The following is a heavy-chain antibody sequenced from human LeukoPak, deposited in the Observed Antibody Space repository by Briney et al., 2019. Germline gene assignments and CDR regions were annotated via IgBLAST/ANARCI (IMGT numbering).Heavy chain of an antibody. CDR1: GFTFSSYS. CDR3: ARSDRIDP. Sequence: GGSLRLSCAASGFTFSSYSMNWVRQAPGKGLEWVSYISSSSSTIYYADSVKGRFTISRDNAKNTLYLQMNSLRAEDTAVYYCARSDRIDPWGQGTLVTVSS. J-gene: IGHJ5*02. V-gene: IGHV3-48*04. CDR2: ISSSSSTI.